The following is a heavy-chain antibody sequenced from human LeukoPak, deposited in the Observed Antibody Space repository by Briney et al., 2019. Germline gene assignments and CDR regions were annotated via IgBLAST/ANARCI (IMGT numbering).Heavy chain of an antibody. J-gene: IGHJ4*02. CDR2: ISGSGGNT. V-gene: IGHV3-23*01. Sequence: PGGSLRLSCAASGFTFSDYAMNWVRQAPGKGLEWVSTISGSGGNTYYAGSVKGRFTISRDNSKNTLYLQMNSLRAEDTAVYYSAKLHNLNSDYWGQGTLVTVSS. CDR3: AKLHNLNSDY. CDR1: GFTFSDYA. D-gene: IGHD1-14*01.